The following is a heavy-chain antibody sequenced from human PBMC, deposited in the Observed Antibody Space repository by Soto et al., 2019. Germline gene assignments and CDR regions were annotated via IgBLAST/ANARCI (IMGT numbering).Heavy chain of an antibody. CDR1: GYTFTSYD. V-gene: IGHV1-8*01. D-gene: IGHD6-19*01. CDR3: ASWGGPSSGNYYYGMDV. J-gene: IGHJ6*02. CDR2: MNPNSGNT. Sequence: QVQLVQSGAEVKKPGASVKVSCKASGYTFTSYDIYWVRQATGQGLEWMGWMNPNSGNTGYAQKFQGRVTMTRNTSISTAYMELSILRSADTAVYYCASWGGPSSGNYYYGMDVWGQWTEVTVSS.